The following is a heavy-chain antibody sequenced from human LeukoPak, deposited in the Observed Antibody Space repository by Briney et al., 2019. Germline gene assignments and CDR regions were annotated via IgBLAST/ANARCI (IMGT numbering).Heavy chain of an antibody. Sequence: GGSLRLSCAASGFTFSSYSMNWVRQAPGKGLEWVSPISSSSSYIYYADSVKGRFTISRDNAKNSLYLQMNNLRAEDTAVYYCARAGYDILTGYYPGYWGQGTLVTVSS. CDR1: GFTFSSYS. J-gene: IGHJ4*02. CDR2: ISSSSSYI. CDR3: ARAGYDILTGYYPGY. D-gene: IGHD3-9*01. V-gene: IGHV3-21*01.